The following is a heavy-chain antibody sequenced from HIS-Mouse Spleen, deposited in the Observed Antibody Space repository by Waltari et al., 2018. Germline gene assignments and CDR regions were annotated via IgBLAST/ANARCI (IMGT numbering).Heavy chain of an antibody. CDR1: GGSISSSSYY. CDR2: IYYSGST. J-gene: IGHJ2*01. Sequence: QLQLQESGPGLVKPSETLSLTCTVSGGSISSSSYYWGWIRQHPGKGLEWIGSIYYSGSTYYNPSLKSGVTISVDTSKNQCSLKLSSVTAADTAVYYCAREIPYSSSWYDWYFDLWGRGTLVTVSS. V-gene: IGHV4-39*07. D-gene: IGHD6-13*01. CDR3: AREIPYSSSWYDWYFDL.